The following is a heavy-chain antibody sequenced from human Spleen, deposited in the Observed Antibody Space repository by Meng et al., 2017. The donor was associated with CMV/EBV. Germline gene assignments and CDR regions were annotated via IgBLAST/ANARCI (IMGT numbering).Heavy chain of an antibody. CDR2: ISGSRTYI. CDR3: ARSIGYNYGFDP. V-gene: IGHV3-21*01. CDR1: GFTFSDYS. D-gene: IGHD5-18*01. J-gene: IGHJ5*02. Sequence: GGSLRLSCAASGFTFSDYSMNWVRQAPGKGLEWVSSISGSRTYIYYAHSMRGRFTISRDNTENSLYLQMNSLRAEDTAVYYCARSIGYNYGFDPWGQGTLVTVSS.